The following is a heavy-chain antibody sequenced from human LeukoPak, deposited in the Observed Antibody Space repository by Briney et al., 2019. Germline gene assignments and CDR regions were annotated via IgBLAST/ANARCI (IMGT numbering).Heavy chain of an antibody. Sequence: SETLSLTCTVSGGSISSSSYYWGWIRQPPGKGLEWIGTIYYTGSTYYNPSLKSRVTMSVDTSKRQFSLNLSSATAADTAVYYCAANRLRFLEWSTGSTRFDYWGQGTLVAVSS. D-gene: IGHD3-3*01. V-gene: IGHV4-39*01. J-gene: IGHJ4*02. CDR1: GGSISSSSYY. CDR2: IYYTGST. CDR3: AANRLRFLEWSTGSTRFDY.